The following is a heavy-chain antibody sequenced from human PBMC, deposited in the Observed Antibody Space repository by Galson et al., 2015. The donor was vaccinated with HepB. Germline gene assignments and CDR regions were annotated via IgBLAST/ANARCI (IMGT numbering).Heavy chain of an antibody. J-gene: IGHJ5*02. Sequence: SLRLSCAASGFTFSSYGMHWVRQAPGKGLEWVAVISYDGSNKYYTDSVKGRFTISRDNSKNTLYLQMNSLRAEDTAVYYCATDWYSSSWINWFDPWGQGTLVTVSS. CDR3: ATDWYSSSWINWFDP. V-gene: IGHV3-30*03. CDR2: ISYDGSNK. CDR1: GFTFSSYG. D-gene: IGHD6-13*01.